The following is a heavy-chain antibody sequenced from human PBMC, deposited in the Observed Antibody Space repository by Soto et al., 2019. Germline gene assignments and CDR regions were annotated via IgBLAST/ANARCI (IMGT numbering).Heavy chain of an antibody. CDR1: GYSFTDDN. Sequence: VNGSCKASGYSFTDDNIPWVRQAPGQGLECMGWINPSSGATKYAQNFQGRVTMTRVTSSRTAYMVLGSLRSGETELYYCAKDPNIVVGTGGLDVWG. CDR3: AKDPNIVVGTGGLDV. V-gene: IGHV1-2*02. D-gene: IGHD2-21*01. CDR2: INPSSGAT. J-gene: IGHJ6*02.